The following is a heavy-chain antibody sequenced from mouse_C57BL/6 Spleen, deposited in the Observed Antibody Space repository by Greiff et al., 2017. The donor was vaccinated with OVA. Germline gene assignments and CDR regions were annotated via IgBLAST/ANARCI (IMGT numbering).Heavy chain of an antibody. CDR2: IYPGDGYT. CDR1: GYAFSSSW. D-gene: IGHD2-4*01. V-gene: IGHV1-82*01. CDR3: ARGSYDYDGGTAMDV. J-gene: IGHJ4*01. Sequence: QVQLQQSGPELVKPGASVKTSCKASGYAFSSSWMNWVKQRPGKGLEWIGRIYPGDGYTNYNGKFKGKATLTADKSSSTAYMQLSSLTSEDSAVYFCARGSYDYDGGTAMDVWGKGTSVTVSS.